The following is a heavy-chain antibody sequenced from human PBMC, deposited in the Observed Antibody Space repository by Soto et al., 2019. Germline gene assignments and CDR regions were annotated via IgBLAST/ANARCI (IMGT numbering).Heavy chain of an antibody. CDR3: ARAGIKYYYDSSGYYPGY. CDR2: INAGNGNT. CDR1: GYTFTSYA. Sequence: ASVKVSCKASGYTFTSYAMHWVRQAPGQRLEWMGWINAGNGNTKYSQKFQGRVTITRDTSASTAYMELSSLRSEDTAVYYCARAGIKYYYDSSGYYPGYWGQGTLVTVSS. J-gene: IGHJ4*02. V-gene: IGHV1-3*01. D-gene: IGHD3-22*01.